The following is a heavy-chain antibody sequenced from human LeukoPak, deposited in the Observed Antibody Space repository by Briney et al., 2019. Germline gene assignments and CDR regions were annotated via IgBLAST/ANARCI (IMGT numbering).Heavy chain of an antibody. J-gene: IGHJ3*01. CDR1: GFTFSSYS. CDR3: ARGSYPIVLMVYAIGV. D-gene: IGHD2-8*01. CDR2: ISSSSSTI. Sequence: PGGSLRLSCAASGFTFSSYSMNWVRQAPGKGLEWVSYISSSSSTIYYADSVKGRFTISRDNAKNSLYLQMNSLRAEDTAVYYCARGSYPIVLMVYAIGVWGQGTMVTVSS. V-gene: IGHV3-48*01.